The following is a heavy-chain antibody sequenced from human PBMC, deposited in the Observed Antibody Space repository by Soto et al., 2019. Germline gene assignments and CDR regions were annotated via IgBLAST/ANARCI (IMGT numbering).Heavy chain of an antibody. D-gene: IGHD2-8*01. CDR1: GGTFSSYA. J-gene: IGHJ6*02. V-gene: IGHV1-69*12. CDR3: ARKGCTNGVCYSHYYYGMDV. CDR2: IIPIFGTA. Sequence: QVQLVQSGAEVKKPGSSVKVSCKASGGTFSSYAISWVRQAPGQGLEWMGGIIPIFGTANYAQKFQGRVTITADESTSTAYRELSSLRSEETAVYYCARKGCTNGVCYSHYYYGMDVWGQGTTVTVSS.